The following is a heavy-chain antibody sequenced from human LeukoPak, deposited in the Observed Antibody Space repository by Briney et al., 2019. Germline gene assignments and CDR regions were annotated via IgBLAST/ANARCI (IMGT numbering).Heavy chain of an antibody. D-gene: IGHD6-19*01. Sequence: PGGSLRLSCAASGLNVGSNYMSWVHQTPGKGLEWVSVIYRGGATYYADSVKGRFTLSRDNSKNTLYLQMNSLRAEDTALYYCVKDIGGAVAGTFDYWGQGSLVTVSS. CDR3: VKDIGGAVAGTFDY. CDR1: GLNVGSNY. J-gene: IGHJ4*02. V-gene: IGHV3-53*05. CDR2: IYRGGAT.